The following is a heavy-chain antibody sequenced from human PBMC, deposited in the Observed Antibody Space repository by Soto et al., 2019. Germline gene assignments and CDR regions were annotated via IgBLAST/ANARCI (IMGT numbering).Heavy chain of an antibody. D-gene: IGHD6-13*01. Sequence: SVKVSCKASGGTFSSYTISWVRQAPGQGLEWMGRIIPILGIANYAQKFQGRVTITADKSTSTAYMELSSLRSEDTAVYYCARVGYSSSWYPYDLWGRGTLVTVS. J-gene: IGHJ2*01. V-gene: IGHV1-69*02. CDR2: IIPILGIA. CDR3: ARVGYSSSWYPYDL. CDR1: GGTFSSYT.